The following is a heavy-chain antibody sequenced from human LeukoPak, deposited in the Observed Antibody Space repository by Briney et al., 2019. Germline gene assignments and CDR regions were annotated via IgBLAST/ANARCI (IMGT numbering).Heavy chain of an antibody. Sequence: GGSLRLSCAASGFTFSSYSMNWVRQAPGKGLEWVSYISSSSSTIYYADSVKGRFTTSRDNAKYSLYLQMNSLRAEDTAVYYCARGIYDTDSLGLYFDHWGQGTLVTVSS. D-gene: IGHD3-16*01. V-gene: IGHV3-48*04. CDR2: ISSSSSTI. J-gene: IGHJ1*01. CDR3: ARGIYDTDSLGLYFDH. CDR1: GFTFSSYS.